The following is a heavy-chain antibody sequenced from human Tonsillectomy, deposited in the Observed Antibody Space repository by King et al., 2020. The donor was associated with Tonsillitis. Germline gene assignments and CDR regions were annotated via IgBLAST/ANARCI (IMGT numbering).Heavy chain of an antibody. CDR1: GYSFTSYW. D-gene: IGHD1-26*01. CDR2: IYLGDSDS. Sequence: QLVQSGAEVKKPGESLKISCKGFGYSFTSYWIGWVRQMPGKGLEWMGIIYLGDSDSRYSPSFQGQVTISADKSISTAYLQWSSLEASDTAMDFCARRQVGASFDNWGQGTLVTVSS. CDR3: ARRQVGASFDN. J-gene: IGHJ4*02. V-gene: IGHV5-51*01.